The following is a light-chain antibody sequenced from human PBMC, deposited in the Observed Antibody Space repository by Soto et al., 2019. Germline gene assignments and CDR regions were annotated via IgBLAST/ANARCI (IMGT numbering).Light chain of an antibody. CDR2: DNN. CDR3: GAWESSLNPYV. J-gene: IGLJ1*01. CDR1: SSNIGAGYD. Sequence: QSVLTQPPSVSGAPGQRVTISCTGSSSNIGAGYDVHWYQQLPGTAPKLLIYDNNKRPSGIPDRFSGSKSGTSATLAITGLQTGDEADYFCGAWESSLNPYVFGTGPKVTVL. V-gene: IGLV1-51*01.